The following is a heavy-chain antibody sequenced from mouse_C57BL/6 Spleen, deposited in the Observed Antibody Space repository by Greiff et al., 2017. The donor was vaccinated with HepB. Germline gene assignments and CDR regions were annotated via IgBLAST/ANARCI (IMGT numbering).Heavy chain of an antibody. CDR3: ARSTRNTKCDYGY. CDR1: GYTFTSSW. CDR2: IYPSDSDT. Sequence: VQLQQPGAELVRPGSSVKLSCKASGYTFTSSWLDWVTQRPGQGLDWIGHIYPSDSDTHYNQKFKGKATLTVDKSSSTAYMQLSSLTSEDSAVYYCARSTRNTKCDYGYWGKGTTLTVSS. J-gene: IGHJ2*01. D-gene: IGHD2-4*01. V-gene: IGHV1-61*01.